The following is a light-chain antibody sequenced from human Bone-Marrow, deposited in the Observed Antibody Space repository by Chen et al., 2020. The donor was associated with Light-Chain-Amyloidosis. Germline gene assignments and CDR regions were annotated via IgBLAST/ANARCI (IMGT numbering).Light chain of an antibody. CDR3: QSADSSGTYEVI. V-gene: IGLV3-25*03. CDR1: DLPTKY. J-gene: IGLJ2*01. CDR2: RDT. Sequence: HELTQPPSASVSPGQTARITCSGDDLPTKYAYWYQQKPGQAPVLVIHRDTERPSGISERFSGSSSGTTATLTISGVQAEDEADYHCQSADSSGTYEVIFGGGTKLTV.